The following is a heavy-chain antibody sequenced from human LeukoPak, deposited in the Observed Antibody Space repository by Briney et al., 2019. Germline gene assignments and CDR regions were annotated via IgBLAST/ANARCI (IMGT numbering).Heavy chain of an antibody. V-gene: IGHV1-18*01. CDR3: ARNGRVRRVVKDLFEY. CDR2: VNPYNGNT. Sequence: GASVKVSCKASGGTFSSYAITWVRQAPGQGLEWMGRVNPYNGNTYYSQRFQDRVTITKDTSTGTAYMDLRNLRTDDTAMYYCARNGRVRRVVKDLFEYWGQGTLVAVSS. CDR1: GGTFSSYA. D-gene: IGHD3-10*01. J-gene: IGHJ4*02.